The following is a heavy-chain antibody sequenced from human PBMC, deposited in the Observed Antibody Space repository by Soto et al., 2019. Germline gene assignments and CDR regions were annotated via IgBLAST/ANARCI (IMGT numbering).Heavy chain of an antibody. CDR2: IWYDGGNK. CDR3: ARVRGCSSTSCYSYYYGMDV. Sequence: GGSLRLSCAASGFTFSSYGMHWVRQAPGKGLEWVAVIWYDGGNKYYADSVKGRFTISRDNSKNTLYLQMNSLRAEDTAVYYCARVRGCSSTSCYSYYYGMDVWGQGTTVTVSS. CDR1: GFTFSSYG. D-gene: IGHD2-2*02. V-gene: IGHV3-33*01. J-gene: IGHJ6*02.